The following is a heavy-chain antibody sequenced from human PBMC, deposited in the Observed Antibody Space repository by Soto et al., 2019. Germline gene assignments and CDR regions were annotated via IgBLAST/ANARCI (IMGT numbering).Heavy chain of an antibody. CDR3: ARDRVPFNNNWSWYDP. J-gene: IGHJ5*02. D-gene: IGHD1-1*01. CDR1: GCTFTSYY. CDR2: INPGGGST. V-gene: IGHV1-46*01. Sequence: QVQLVQSGAEVKKPGASVKVSSKASGCTFTSYYMHWVRQAPGQGLEWMGIINPGGGSTTYAQKFHGRVTMTRDTSTSTVYMELSSLRSEDTAVYYCARDRVPFNNNWSWYDPWGQGTLVTVSS.